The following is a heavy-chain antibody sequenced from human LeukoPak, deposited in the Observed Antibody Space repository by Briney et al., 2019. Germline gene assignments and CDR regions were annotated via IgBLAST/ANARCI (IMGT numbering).Heavy chain of an antibody. V-gene: IGHV1-2*02. Sequence: GASVKVSCKASGYTFNDYCIHWVRQAPGQGLEWMGWSNPKSGGTKYAQKFEGRVTMTRDTSISTVYMEVRRLRSDNTAVYYCARDFDSSGYCAGHWGQGTLVTVSS. CDR2: SNPKSGGT. CDR3: ARDFDSSGYCAGH. CDR1: GYTFNDYC. D-gene: IGHD3-22*01. J-gene: IGHJ4*02.